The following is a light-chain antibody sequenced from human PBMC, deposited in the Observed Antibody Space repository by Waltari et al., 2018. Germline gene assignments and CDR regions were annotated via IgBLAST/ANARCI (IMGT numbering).Light chain of an antibody. V-gene: IGKV1-5*01. CDR1: QSISSW. CDR3: QQYNSYPYT. CDR2: DAS. J-gene: IGKJ2*01. Sequence: DIQMTQSPSTLSASVGDRVTITCRASQSISSWLAWYQQQPGKAPKLLIYDASSLESGVPSRFISSGSGTEFTLTISSLQPDDFATYYCQQYNSYPYTFGQGTKLEIK.